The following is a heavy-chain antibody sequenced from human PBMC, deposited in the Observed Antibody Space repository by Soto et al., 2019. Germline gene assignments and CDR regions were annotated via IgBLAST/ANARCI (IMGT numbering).Heavy chain of an antibody. V-gene: IGHV1-18*01. D-gene: IGHD2-2*01. Sequence: VASVKVSCKASGCTFTSYGISWVRQAPGQGLEWMGWISAYNGNTNYAQKLQGRVTMTTDTSTSTAYMELSSLRSEDTAVYYCARGGVVPAAYYYGMDVWGQGTTVTVSS. CDR1: GCTFTSYG. CDR2: ISAYNGNT. CDR3: ARGGVVPAAYYYGMDV. J-gene: IGHJ6*02.